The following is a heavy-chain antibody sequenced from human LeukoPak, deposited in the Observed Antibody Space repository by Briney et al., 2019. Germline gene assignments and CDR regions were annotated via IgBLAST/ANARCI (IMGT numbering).Heavy chain of an antibody. J-gene: IGHJ4*02. CDR3: AKDVGKWESLHFFDY. CDR1: GFTFSDHH. Sequence: QPGGSLRLSCAASGFTFSDHHMDWVRQAPGKGLEWISGISGSGASTYYADSVKGRFTISRDDSRNTLYLQMDSLRGDDTAVYYCAKDVGKWESLHFFDYWGQGTLVTVSS. D-gene: IGHD1-26*01. CDR2: ISGSGAST. V-gene: IGHV3-23*01.